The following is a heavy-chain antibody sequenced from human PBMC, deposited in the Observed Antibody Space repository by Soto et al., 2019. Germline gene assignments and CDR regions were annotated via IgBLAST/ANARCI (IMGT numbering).Heavy chain of an antibody. CDR2: IRSKANSYAT. CDR3: TSRIAAAAYYFDY. CDR1: GFTFSGSA. Sequence: GGSLRLPCAASGFTFSGSAMHWVRQASGKGLEWVGRIRSKANSYATAYAASVKGRFTISRDDSKNTAYLQMNSLKTEDTAVYYCTSRIAAAAYYFDYWGQGTLVTVSS. V-gene: IGHV3-73*01. D-gene: IGHD6-13*01. J-gene: IGHJ4*02.